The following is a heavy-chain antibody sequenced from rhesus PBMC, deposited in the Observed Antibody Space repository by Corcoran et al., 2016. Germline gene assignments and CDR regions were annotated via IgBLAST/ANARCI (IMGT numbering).Heavy chain of an antibody. D-gene: IGHD1-1*01. Sequence: EVQLVESGGGLVQPGGSLRLSCAASGFTFSSYGLNWVRQAPGQGLEWVAVISDDGCKKYYADSGKERFTISRDNSKNRFDLQRNNLKVEDTAVYYCARAEELELTLDYWGQGVLVTVSS. CDR3: ARAEELELTLDY. J-gene: IGHJ4*01. V-gene: IGHV3-54*02. CDR2: ISDDGCKK. CDR1: GFTFSSYG.